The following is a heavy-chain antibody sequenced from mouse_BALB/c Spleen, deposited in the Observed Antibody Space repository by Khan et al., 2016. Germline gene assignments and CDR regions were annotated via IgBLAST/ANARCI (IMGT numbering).Heavy chain of an antibody. V-gene: IGHV10S3*01. CDR1: GFTFNTNA. CDR3: VRDTPFAY. CDR2: IRSKSNNYAT. Sequence: EVQLVETGGGLVQPRGSLKLSCAASGFTFNTNAMNWVRQAPGKGLEWVSRIRSKSNNYATYYADSVKDRFTISRDDSQSMLYLQMNNLNTEDTAMYYCVRDTPFAYWGQGTLVTVSA. J-gene: IGHJ3*01.